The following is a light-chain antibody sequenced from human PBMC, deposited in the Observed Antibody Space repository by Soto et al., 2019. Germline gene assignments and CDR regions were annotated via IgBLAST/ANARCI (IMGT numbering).Light chain of an antibody. V-gene: IGKV3-20*01. J-gene: IGKJ4*01. CDR2: GAS. CDR1: QSVSNNY. Sequence: EIVLTQSPGTLSLSPGERAADFSGSSQSVSNNYLAWYQQKPGQAPRLLIYGASSRATGIPDRFSGSGSATDFTLTISRLEPEDFAVYFCQQSGSSPLTFGGGTKVDI. CDR3: QQSGSSPLT.